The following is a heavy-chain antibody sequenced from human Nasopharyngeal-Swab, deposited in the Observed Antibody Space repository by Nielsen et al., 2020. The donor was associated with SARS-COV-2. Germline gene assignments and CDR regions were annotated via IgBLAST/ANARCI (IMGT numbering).Heavy chain of an antibody. J-gene: IGHJ4*02. Sequence: GESLKISCAASGFTFSSYWMSWVRQAPGKGLEWVANIKEDGSEKYYVDSVKGRFTISRDNAKNSLYLQMNSLRAEDTAVYYCAGGNSADHWGQGNLVTVSS. CDR2: IKEDGSEK. CDR1: GFTFSSYW. D-gene: IGHD4-23*01. V-gene: IGHV3-7*03. CDR3: AGGNSADH.